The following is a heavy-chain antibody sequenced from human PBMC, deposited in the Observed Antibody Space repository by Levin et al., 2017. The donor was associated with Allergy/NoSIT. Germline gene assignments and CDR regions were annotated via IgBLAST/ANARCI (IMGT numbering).Heavy chain of an antibody. D-gene: IGHD6-13*01. CDR3: TTYSSSWYYFDY. CDR1: GFSFSNAW. Sequence: PGGSLRLSCAASGFSFSNAWMSWARQAPGKGLEWVGRIKSKADGGTTEYAAPVKGRFTISRDDSKNTLYLQMNSLKTEDTAVYFCTTYSSSWYYFDYWGQGTLVTVSS. J-gene: IGHJ4*02. CDR2: IKSKADGGTT. V-gene: IGHV3-15*01.